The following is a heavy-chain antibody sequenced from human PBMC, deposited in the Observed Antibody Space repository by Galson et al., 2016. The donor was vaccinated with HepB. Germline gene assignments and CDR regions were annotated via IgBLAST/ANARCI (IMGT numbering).Heavy chain of an antibody. J-gene: IGHJ4*02. CDR3: ARSVGATRLRG. V-gene: IGHV3-66*01. CDR1: GFTVSSNY. Sequence: SLRLSCAASGFTVSSNYMSWVRQAPGKGLEWVSVIYSGGSTYYADSVKGRFTISRDNSKNTLYLQMNSLRAEDTAVYYCARSVGATRLRGWGQGTLVTVSS. CDR2: IYSGGST. D-gene: IGHD1-26*01.